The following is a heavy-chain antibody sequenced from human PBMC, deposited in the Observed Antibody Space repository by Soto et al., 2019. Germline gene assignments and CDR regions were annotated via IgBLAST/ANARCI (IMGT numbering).Heavy chain of an antibody. D-gene: IGHD1-26*01. CDR2: ISWKDEK. J-gene: IGHJ4*02. CDR1: EFSLGTSGAG. CDR3: AHRYGGNYYRWYFDS. V-gene: IGHV2-5*01. Sequence: SGPTLVNPTQTRTVPCTFSEFSLGTSGAGVGLIRQSPGKAPEWLALISWKDEKRYNPGLKSRLTITKDTSKNQVVLTMTDLDPVDTATYFCAHRYGGNYYRWYFDSWRQGTLVIVYS.